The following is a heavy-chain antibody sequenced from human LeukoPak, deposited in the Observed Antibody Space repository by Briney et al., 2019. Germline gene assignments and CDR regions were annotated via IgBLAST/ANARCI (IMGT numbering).Heavy chain of an antibody. CDR2: INPNSGGT. J-gene: IGHJ3*02. V-gene: IGHV1-2*02. CDR3: ARERPNDAFDI. Sequence: ASVKVSCKASGYMFSGHYMYWVRQAPGQGLEWMGWINPNSGGTNYAQKFQGRVTMTRDTSISTAYMELSRLRSDDTAVYYCARERPNDAFDIWGQGTMVTVSS. CDR1: GYMFSGHY.